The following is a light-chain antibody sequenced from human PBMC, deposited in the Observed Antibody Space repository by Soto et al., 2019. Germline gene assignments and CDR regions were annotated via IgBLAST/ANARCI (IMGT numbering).Light chain of an antibody. V-gene: IGLV2-14*01. CDR1: SSDVGGYNY. CDR3: CSYAHGSIYV. J-gene: IGLJ1*01. Sequence: QSVLTQPASVSGSPGQSITISCTGASSDVGGYNYVSWYQQHPGKAPKLMIYEVSNRPSGVSNRFSGSKSGNTASLTISGLQAEDEADYYCCSYAHGSIYVFGTGTKVTVL. CDR2: EVS.